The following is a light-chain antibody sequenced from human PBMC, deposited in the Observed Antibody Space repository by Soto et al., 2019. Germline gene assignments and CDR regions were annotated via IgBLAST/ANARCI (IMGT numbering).Light chain of an antibody. CDR2: GAS. CDR3: QQYGSSPYT. CDR1: QSVSSSY. Sequence: EIVLPQSPGTLSLSRGERSTISCRASQSVSSSYLAWYQQKPGQAPRLLIYGASSRATGIPDRFSGSGSGTDFTLTISRLEPEDFAIYYCQQYGSSPYTFGQGTKVDIK. V-gene: IGKV3-20*01. J-gene: IGKJ2*01.